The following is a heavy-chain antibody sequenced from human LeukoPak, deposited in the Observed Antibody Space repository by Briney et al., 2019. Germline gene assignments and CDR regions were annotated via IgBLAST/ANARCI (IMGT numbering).Heavy chain of an antibody. J-gene: IGHJ4*02. Sequence: SETLSLTCTVSGGSISSYYWSWIRQPPGKGLEWIGYIYYSGSTNYNPSLKSRATISVDTSKNQFSLKLSSVTAADTAVYYCARLGQDYYDSSGYLGYWGQGTLVTVSS. V-gene: IGHV4-59*08. CDR3: ARLGQDYYDSSGYLGY. D-gene: IGHD3-22*01. CDR2: IYYSGST. CDR1: GGSISSYY.